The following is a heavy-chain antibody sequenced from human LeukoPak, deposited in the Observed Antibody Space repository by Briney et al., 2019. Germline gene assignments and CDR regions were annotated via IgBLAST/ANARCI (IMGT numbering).Heavy chain of an antibody. CDR1: GFTFSSYA. Sequence: GGSLRLSCAASGFTFSSYAMSWVLQAPGKGLEWVSAISGSGGSTYYADSVKGRFTISRDNSKNTLYLQMNSQRAEDTAVYYCAKDLWLDYGDSHCGQGTLVTVSS. D-gene: IGHD4-17*01. CDR2: ISGSGGST. CDR3: AKDLWLDYGDSH. V-gene: IGHV3-23*01. J-gene: IGHJ1*01.